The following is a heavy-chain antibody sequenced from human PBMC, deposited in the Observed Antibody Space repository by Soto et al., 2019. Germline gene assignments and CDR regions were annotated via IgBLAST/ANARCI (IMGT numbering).Heavy chain of an antibody. CDR2: ISSSGSTI. Sequence: EVQLVESGGGLVQPGGSLRLSCAAPGFTFSTYRMNWVRQVPGKGLEWVSYISSSGSTIYYADSVKGRFTISRDNAKNSLYLQMDSLRAEDTAVYYCARGYYYYDSSGYSGYWGQGTLVTVSS. V-gene: IGHV3-48*01. D-gene: IGHD3-22*01. J-gene: IGHJ4*02. CDR1: GFTFSTYR. CDR3: ARGYYYYDSSGYSGY.